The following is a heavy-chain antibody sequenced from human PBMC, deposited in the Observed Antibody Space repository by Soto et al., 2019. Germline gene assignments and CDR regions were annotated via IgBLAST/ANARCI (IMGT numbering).Heavy chain of an antibody. CDR3: ASTTTYYYDSSGNYYGMDV. V-gene: IGHV5-51*01. J-gene: IGHJ6*02. Sequence: VKISCKGSGYSFTSYWIGWVRQMPGKGLEWMGIIYPGDSDTRYSPSFQGQVTISADKSISTAYLQWSSLKASDTAMYYCASTTTYYYDSSGNYYGMDVWGQGTTVTVSS. D-gene: IGHD3-22*01. CDR2: IYPGDSDT. CDR1: GYSFTSYW.